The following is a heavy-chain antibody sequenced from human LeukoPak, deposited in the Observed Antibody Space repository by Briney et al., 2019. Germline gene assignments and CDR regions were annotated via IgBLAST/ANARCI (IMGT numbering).Heavy chain of an antibody. CDR2: ISAYNRNT. V-gene: IGHV1-18*01. CDR1: GYTFTNYG. Sequence: ASVKVSCKASGYTFTNYGISWVRQAPGQGLEWMGWISAYNRNTDYAQHLRGRVTMTTDTSTSSACMELRGLRSDDTAVYYCARDSVDGSGTYYSESPDYWGQGTLVTVSS. CDR3: ARDSVDGSGTYYSESPDY. J-gene: IGHJ4*02. D-gene: IGHD3-10*01.